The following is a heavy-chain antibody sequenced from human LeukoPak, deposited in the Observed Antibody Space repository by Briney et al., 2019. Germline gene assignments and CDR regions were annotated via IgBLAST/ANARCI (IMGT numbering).Heavy chain of an antibody. CDR2: ITSSGSYI. V-gene: IGHV3-21*04. CDR3: ATSSSWYSGLDY. CDR1: AFTFSNYN. Sequence: GGSLRLSCAASAFTFSNYNMNWVRQAPGKGLEWVSSITSSGSYIYYADSVKGRFTISRDNAKNSLYLQLNSLRAEDTAVYYCATSSSWYSGLDYWGQGTLVTVSS. J-gene: IGHJ4*02. D-gene: IGHD6-13*01.